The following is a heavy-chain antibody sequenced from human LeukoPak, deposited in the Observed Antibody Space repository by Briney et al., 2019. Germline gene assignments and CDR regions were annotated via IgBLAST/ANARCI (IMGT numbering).Heavy chain of an antibody. V-gene: IGHV1-69*04. J-gene: IGHJ4*02. CDR2: IIPILGIA. D-gene: IGHD3-10*01. Sequence: SVKVSCKASGGTFSSYAISWVRQAPGQGLEWMGRIIPILGIANYAQKFQGRVTITADKSTSTAYMELSSLRSEDTAVYYCARDGNDYGSGSYKDYWGQGTLVTVSS. CDR3: ARDGNDYGSGSYKDY. CDR1: GGTFSSYA.